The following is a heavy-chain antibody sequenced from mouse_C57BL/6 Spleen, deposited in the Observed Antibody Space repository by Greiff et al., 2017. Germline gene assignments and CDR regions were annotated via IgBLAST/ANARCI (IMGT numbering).Heavy chain of an antibody. V-gene: IGHV1-59*01. CDR3: ANYYGSRFAY. CDR2: IDPSDSYT. D-gene: IGHD1-1*01. CDR1: GYTFTSYW. Sequence: QVQLQQPGAELVRPGTSVKLSCKASGYTFTSYWMHWVKQRPGQGLEWIGVIDPSDSYTNYNQKFKGKATLTVDTSSSTAYMQLSSLTSEDSAVYYCANYYGSRFAYGGQGTLVTVSA. J-gene: IGHJ3*01.